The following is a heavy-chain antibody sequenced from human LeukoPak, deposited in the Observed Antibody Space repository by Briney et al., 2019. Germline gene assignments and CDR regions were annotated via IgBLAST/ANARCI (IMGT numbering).Heavy chain of an antibody. V-gene: IGHV3-7*01. CDR3: ARGGRNLDS. D-gene: IGHD1-14*01. J-gene: IGHJ4*02. CDR2: IKVDGSEK. CDR1: GFTFSGYW. Sequence: GGSLRLSCAASGFTFSGYWMSWVRQAPGKGLEWAANIKVDGSEKNYVDSVKGRLTISRDNAKNSLYLQMNSLRAEDTAVYYCARGGRNLDSWGQGTLVTVSS.